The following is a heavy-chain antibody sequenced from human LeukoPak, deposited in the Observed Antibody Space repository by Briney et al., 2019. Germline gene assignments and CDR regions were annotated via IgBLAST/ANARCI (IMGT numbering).Heavy chain of an antibody. Sequence: GGSLRLSCAASGFTFSSYAMSWVRQAPGKGLEWVSAISGSGGSTYYADSVKGRFTISRDNSKNTLYLQMNSLRAEDTAVYYCAKTIWLGGPRGDAFDIWGQGTMVTVSP. D-gene: IGHD3-10*01. J-gene: IGHJ3*02. CDR3: AKTIWLGGPRGDAFDI. V-gene: IGHV3-23*01. CDR1: GFTFSSYA. CDR2: ISGSGGST.